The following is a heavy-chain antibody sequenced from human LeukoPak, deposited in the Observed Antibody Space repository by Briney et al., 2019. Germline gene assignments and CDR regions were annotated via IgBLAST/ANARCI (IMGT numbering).Heavy chain of an antibody. CDR3: AKDIFHEEVVVIFFY. D-gene: IGHD3-22*01. CDR2: ISGSGGST. Sequence: PGGSLRLSCAASGFTFSSYAMSWVRQAPGKGLEWVSAISGSGGSTYYADPVKGRFTISRDNSKNTLYLQMNSLRAEDTAVYYCAKDIFHEEVVVIFFYWGQGTLVTVSS. V-gene: IGHV3-23*01. J-gene: IGHJ4*02. CDR1: GFTFSSYA.